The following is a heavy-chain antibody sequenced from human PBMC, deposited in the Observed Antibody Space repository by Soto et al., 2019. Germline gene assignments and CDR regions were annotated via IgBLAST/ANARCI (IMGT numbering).Heavy chain of an antibody. Sequence: QVKLVQSGTEVKKPGSSVKVSCKASGGTFSSYAISWVRQAPGQGLEWMGGIIPIFGTANYAQKFQGRVTITADESTNTAYMELSSLRSEDTAVYYCARDDSGDYGKPYHFYAMDVWGQGTTVTVSS. D-gene: IGHD4-17*01. CDR1: GGTFSSYA. CDR2: IIPIFGTA. CDR3: ARDDSGDYGKPYHFYAMDV. V-gene: IGHV1-69*12. J-gene: IGHJ6*02.